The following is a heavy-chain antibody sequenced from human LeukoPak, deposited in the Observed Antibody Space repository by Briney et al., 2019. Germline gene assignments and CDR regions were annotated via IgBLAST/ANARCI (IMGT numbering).Heavy chain of an antibody. CDR2: IYSGGST. J-gene: IGHJ3*02. V-gene: IGHV3-53*01. CDR1: GFTVSSIY. CDR3: AGYYYDSSGYSDKAAWAFDI. Sequence: GGSLRLSCAASGFTVSSIYMSWVRQAPGKGLEWVSVIYSGGSTYYADSVKGRFTISRDNSKNTLYLQMNSLRAEDTAVYYCAGYYYDSSGYSDKAAWAFDIWGQGTMVTVSS. D-gene: IGHD3-22*01.